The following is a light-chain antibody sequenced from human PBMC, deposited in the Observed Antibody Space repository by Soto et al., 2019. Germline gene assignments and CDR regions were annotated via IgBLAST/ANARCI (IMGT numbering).Light chain of an antibody. CDR3: QQRSNWPPIT. CDR1: QSVSSSY. V-gene: IGKV3D-20*02. CDR2: DAS. J-gene: IGKJ5*01. Sequence: EIVLTQSPGTLSLSPGERATLSCRASQSVSSSYLTWYQQKPGQAPRLLIYDASSRATGIPDRFSGSGSGTDFTLTISRLEPEDFAVYYCQQRSNWPPITFGQGTRLEI.